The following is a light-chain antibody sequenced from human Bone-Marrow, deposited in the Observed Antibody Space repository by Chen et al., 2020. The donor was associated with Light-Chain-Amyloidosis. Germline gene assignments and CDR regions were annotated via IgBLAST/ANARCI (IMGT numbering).Light chain of an antibody. Sequence: YVLIQSSSVPVAPGQTATFSCGGNNIGSTSVHWYQQTQGQAPLLVVHADSDWPSGFPERLSGSNSGNTATLTISRVEAGDEADYYCQVWDRRSDRPVFGGGTKLTVL. CDR2: ADS. CDR3: QVWDRRSDRPV. V-gene: IGLV3-21*02. CDR1: NIGSTS. J-gene: IGLJ3*02.